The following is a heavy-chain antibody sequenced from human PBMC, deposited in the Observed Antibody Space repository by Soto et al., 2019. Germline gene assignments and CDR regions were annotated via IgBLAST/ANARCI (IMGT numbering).Heavy chain of an antibody. CDR2: INHSGST. V-gene: IGHV4-34*01. CDR3: ARGKGYCSGGSCYSGSNWFDP. J-gene: IGHJ5*02. Sequence: QVQLQQWGAGLLKPSETLSLTCAVYGGSFSGYYWSWIRQPPGKGLEWIGEINHSGSTNYNPSLKSRVAISVDTSKNKFCLKLSSVTAADTAVYYCARGKGYCSGGSCYSGSNWFDPWGQGTLVTVSS. D-gene: IGHD2-15*01. CDR1: GGSFSGYY.